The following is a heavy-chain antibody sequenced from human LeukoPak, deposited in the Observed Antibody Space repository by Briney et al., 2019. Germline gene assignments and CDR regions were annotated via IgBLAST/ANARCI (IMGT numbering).Heavy chain of an antibody. CDR1: GYTFTSYD. V-gene: IGHV1-8*01. CDR3: ARGRVAAVAGEDDY. D-gene: IGHD6-19*01. Sequence: ASVKVSCKASGYTFTSYDINWVRQATGQGLEWMGWMNPNSGNTGYAQKFQGRVTVTRNTSISTAYMELSSLRSEDTAVYYCARGRVAAVAGEDDYWGQGTLVTVSS. J-gene: IGHJ4*02. CDR2: MNPNSGNT.